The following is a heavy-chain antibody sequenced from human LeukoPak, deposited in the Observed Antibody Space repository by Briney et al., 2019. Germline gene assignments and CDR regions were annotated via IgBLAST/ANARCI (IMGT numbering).Heavy chain of an antibody. J-gene: IGHJ4*02. D-gene: IGHD2-2*02. CDR2: MSFDVNNK. CDR3: ARGYCTSSSCYNDY. V-gene: IGHV3-30*03. Sequence: GGSLRLSCVASGFPFSSYWMTWVRQAPGKGLEWVATMSFDVNNKYYADSVRGRFTISRDNSKNTLYLQMNSLGAEDTAVYSCARGYCTSSSCYNDYWGQGTLVTVSS. CDR1: GFPFSSYW.